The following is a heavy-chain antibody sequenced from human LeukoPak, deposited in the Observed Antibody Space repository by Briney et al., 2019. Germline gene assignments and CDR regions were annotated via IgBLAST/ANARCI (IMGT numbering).Heavy chain of an antibody. Sequence: SQTLSLTCTVPGGSISSGDYYWSWIRQPPGKGLEWIGYIYYSGSTYYNPSLKSRVTISVDTSKNQFSLKLSSVTAADTAVYYCARVCGGSCYDSLPFDYWGQGTLVTVSS. V-gene: IGHV4-30-4*01. J-gene: IGHJ4*02. D-gene: IGHD2-15*01. CDR3: ARVCGGSCYDSLPFDY. CDR1: GGSISSGDYY. CDR2: IYYSGST.